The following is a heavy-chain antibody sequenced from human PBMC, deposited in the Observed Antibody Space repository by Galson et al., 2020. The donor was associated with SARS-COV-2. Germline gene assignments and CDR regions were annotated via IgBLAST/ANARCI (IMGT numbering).Heavy chain of an antibody. CDR2: TYYSSGWHY. D-gene: IGHD5-12*01. CDR3: ERHTDIRVDVTRGWDR. CDR1: GDSVSSHLTT. Sequence: SATLSLTCAISGDSVSSHLTTWNWIRPSPSRGLEWLGRTYYSSGWHYTYADSVKSRIIINADTSKNQFSRQLSSVTPEDTAVYFCERHTDIRVDVTRGWDRWGQGTTVTVSS. J-gene: IGHJ6*02. V-gene: IGHV6-1*01.